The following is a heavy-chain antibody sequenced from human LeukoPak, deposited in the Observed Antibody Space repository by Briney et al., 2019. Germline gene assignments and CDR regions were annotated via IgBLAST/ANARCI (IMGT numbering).Heavy chain of an antibody. CDR1: GFTFSSYG. Sequence: GGSLRLSCAASGFTFSSYGMHWVRQAPGKGLEWVAFIRYDGSNKYYADSVKSRFTISRDNSKNTLYLQMNSLRAEDTAVYYCAKDSSNYYGSGSPPVWFDPWGQGTLVTVPS. CDR2: IRYDGSNK. CDR3: AKDSSNYYGSGSPPVWFDP. V-gene: IGHV3-30*02. J-gene: IGHJ5*02. D-gene: IGHD3-10*01.